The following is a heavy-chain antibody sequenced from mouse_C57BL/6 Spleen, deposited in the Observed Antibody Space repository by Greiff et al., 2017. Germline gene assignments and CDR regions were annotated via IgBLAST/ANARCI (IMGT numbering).Heavy chain of an antibody. J-gene: IGHJ4*01. CDR3: ASDRGYDYAMDY. CDR1: GFTFSSYA. CDR2: ISDGGSYT. Sequence: EVHLVESGGGLVKPGGSLKLSCAASGFTFSSYAMSWVRQTPEKRLEWVATISDGGSYTYYPDNVKGRFTISRDNAKNNLYLQMSHLKSEDTAMYYCASDRGYDYAMDYWGQGTSVTVSS. V-gene: IGHV5-4*01. D-gene: IGHD2-2*01.